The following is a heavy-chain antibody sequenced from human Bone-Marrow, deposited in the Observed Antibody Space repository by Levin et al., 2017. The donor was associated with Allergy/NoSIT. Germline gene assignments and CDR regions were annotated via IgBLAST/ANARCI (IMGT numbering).Heavy chain of an antibody. V-gene: IGHV4-59*01. J-gene: IGHJ4*02. CDR1: GGSIENYH. Sequence: SETLSLTCSVSGGSIENYHWSWIRQPPGKGLEWIGYMHSSGRTNYNPSLKSRVSILVDTSKKQVSLTLSSMTAADTAVYYCASSSIVGATVTFDYWGQGTLVSVSS. CDR3: ASSSIVGATVTFDY. CDR2: MHSSGRT. D-gene: IGHD1-26*01.